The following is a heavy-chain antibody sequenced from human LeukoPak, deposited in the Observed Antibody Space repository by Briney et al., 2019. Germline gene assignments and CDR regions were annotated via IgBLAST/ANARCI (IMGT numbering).Heavy chain of an antibody. CDR1: GGTFSSYA. CDR3: ARRSYSGSSLDY. D-gene: IGHD1-26*01. V-gene: IGHV1-69*13. J-gene: IGHJ4*02. Sequence: GASVKVSCKASGGTFSSYAISWVRQAPGQGLEWMGGIIPIFGTANYAQKFQGRVTITADESTSTAYMELSSLRSEDTAVYYCARRSYSGSSLDYWGQGTLVTVSS. CDR2: IIPIFGTA.